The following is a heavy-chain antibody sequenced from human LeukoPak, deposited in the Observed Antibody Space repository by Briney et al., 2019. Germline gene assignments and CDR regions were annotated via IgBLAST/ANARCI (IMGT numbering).Heavy chain of an antibody. CDR3: ARYRYCSGGSCYSHWFDP. J-gene: IGHJ5*02. D-gene: IGHD2-15*01. Sequence: SGGSLRLSCGVSGFTVSSNYMSWVRQAPGKGLEWVSSISSSSSYIYYADSVKGRFTISRDNAKNSLYLQMNSLRAEDTAVYYCARYRYCSGGSCYSHWFDPWGQGTLVTVSS. CDR1: GFTVSSNY. V-gene: IGHV3-21*01. CDR2: ISSSSSYI.